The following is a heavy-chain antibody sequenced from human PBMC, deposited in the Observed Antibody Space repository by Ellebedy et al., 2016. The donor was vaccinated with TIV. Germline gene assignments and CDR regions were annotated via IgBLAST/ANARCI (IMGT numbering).Heavy chain of an antibody. Sequence: GGSLRLSCAASGFTFRDYWMHWVRQAPGKGLEWVTRINDDGRSTTYADSVKGRFTISRDNSENTLFLEMNSLRTEDTAIYYCVKAEVRGVIWFLDYWGQGTLVTVSS. V-gene: IGHV3-74*01. J-gene: IGHJ4*02. D-gene: IGHD3-10*01. CDR3: VKAEVRGVIWFLDY. CDR1: GFTFRDYW. CDR2: INDDGRST.